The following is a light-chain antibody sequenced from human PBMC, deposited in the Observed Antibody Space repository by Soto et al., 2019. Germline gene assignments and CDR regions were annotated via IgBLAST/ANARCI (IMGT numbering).Light chain of an antibody. V-gene: IGLV6-57*01. CDR2: EDN. CDR3: QSYDSSSHVV. J-gene: IGLJ2*01. CDR1: SGSIGSNY. Sequence: NFMLTQPHSVSESPGKTVTISCTRSSGSIGSNYVQWYQQRPGSSPTTVIYEDNQRPSGVPDRFSGSIDSSSNSASLTISGLKTEDEADYYCQSYDSSSHVVFGGGTKLTVL.